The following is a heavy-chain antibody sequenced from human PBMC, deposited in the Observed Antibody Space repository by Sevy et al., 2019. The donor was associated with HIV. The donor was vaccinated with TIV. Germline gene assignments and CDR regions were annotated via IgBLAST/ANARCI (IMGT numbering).Heavy chain of an antibody. CDR3: ARARAYYYDNSGYSVDY. Sequence: GGSLRLSCAASGFTLSSYWMSWVRQAPGKGLEWVANIKQDGSEKCYLDSVKGRFTISRDNAKNSLYLQMNSLRVEDTAAHYCARARAYYYDNSGYSVDYWGQGTLVTVSS. CDR2: IKQDGSEK. J-gene: IGHJ4*02. V-gene: IGHV3-7*01. CDR1: GFTLSSYW. D-gene: IGHD3-22*01.